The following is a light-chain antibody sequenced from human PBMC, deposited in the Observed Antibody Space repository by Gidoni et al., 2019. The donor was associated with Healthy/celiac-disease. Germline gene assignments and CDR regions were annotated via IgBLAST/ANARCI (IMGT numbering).Light chain of an antibody. V-gene: IGLV2-14*01. CDR3: SSYTSSSTI. CDR2: EVS. J-gene: IGLJ1*01. CDR1: SSEVGGYNY. Sequence: QSALTQPASVSGSTGQSITISCTGTSSEVGGYNYFSWYQQHPGKAPKLMIYEVSNRPSGVSNRFSGSKSGNTASLTISGLQAEDEADYYCSSYTSSSTIFGTGTKVTVL.